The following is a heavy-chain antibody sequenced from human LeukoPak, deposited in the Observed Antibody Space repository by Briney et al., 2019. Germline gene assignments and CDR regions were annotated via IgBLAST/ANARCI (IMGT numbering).Heavy chain of an antibody. V-gene: IGHV3-48*04. CDR2: LSSGSDSI. D-gene: IGHD3-22*01. J-gene: IGHJ4*02. CDR3: ARDVASSTYHFESSGLLDY. Sequence: GGSLRLSCAASGFTFNTYTMNWVRQAPGKGLEWISYLSSGSDSIFYADSVKGRFTISRDNAKKSLYLQMDSLRGEDTAVYYCARDVASSTYHFESSGLLDYWGQGTLVTVSS. CDR1: GFTFNTYT.